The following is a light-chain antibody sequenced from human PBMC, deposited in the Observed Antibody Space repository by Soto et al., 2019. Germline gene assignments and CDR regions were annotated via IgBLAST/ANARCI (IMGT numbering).Light chain of an antibody. J-gene: IGKJ1*01. CDR3: QQFNNWPRT. CDR1: PRVSHT. CDR2: GAS. Sequence: EIVMTQSPATPSLAPEERATRSCSPPPRVSHTMPWSPPNPGQAPRLLIYGASTRATGIPARFSGSGSGTEFTLTINSLQSEDFAVYYCQQFNNWPRTFGQGTKVE. V-gene: IGKV3-15*01.